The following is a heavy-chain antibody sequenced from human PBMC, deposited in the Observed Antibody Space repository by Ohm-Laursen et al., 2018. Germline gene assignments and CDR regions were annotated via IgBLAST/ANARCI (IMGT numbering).Heavy chain of an antibody. CDR2: INQDGSEK. J-gene: IGHJ4*02. D-gene: IGHD1-1*01. CDR3: ARSRGFDY. V-gene: IGHV3-7*01. CDR1: GFTFSTYW. Sequence: SLRLSCSAAGFTFSTYWMNWFRQAPGKGLESVASINQDGSEKYFVDSVRGRFTISRDNAKNSLYLQMNSLRVEDTAVYYCARSRGFDYWGQGTLVTVSS.